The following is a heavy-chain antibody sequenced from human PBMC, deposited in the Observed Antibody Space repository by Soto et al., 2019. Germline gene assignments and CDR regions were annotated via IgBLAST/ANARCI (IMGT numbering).Heavy chain of an antibody. Sequence: GGSLRLSCAASGFTFSSYAMSWVRQAPGKGLEWVSSITGSGGNTYYADSVKGRFTISRDNSKNTLYLQMNSLRAEDTALYYCAKDLKYNFDTSGYYDHWGQGTLVTVSS. CDR2: ITGSGGNT. D-gene: IGHD3-22*01. V-gene: IGHV3-23*01. J-gene: IGHJ4*02. CDR3: AKDLKYNFDTSGYYDH. CDR1: GFTFSSYA.